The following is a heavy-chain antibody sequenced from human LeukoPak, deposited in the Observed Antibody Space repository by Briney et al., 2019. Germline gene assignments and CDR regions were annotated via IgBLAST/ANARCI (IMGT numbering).Heavy chain of an antibody. J-gene: IGHJ4*02. CDR3: ARDGSGQWLVLFSPDY. D-gene: IGHD6-19*01. CDR1: GFTFSSYS. V-gene: IGHV3-21*01. Sequence: GGSLRLSCAASGFTFSSYSMNWVRQAPGKGLEWVSSISSSSSYIYYADSVKGRFTISRDNAKNSLYLQMNSLGAEDTAVYYCARDGSGQWLVLFSPDYWGQGTLVTVSS. CDR2: ISSSSSYI.